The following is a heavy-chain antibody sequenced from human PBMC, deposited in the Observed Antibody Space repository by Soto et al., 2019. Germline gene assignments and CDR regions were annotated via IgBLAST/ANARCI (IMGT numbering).Heavy chain of an antibody. Sequence: QVQLEQSGAEVKSPGASVKVSCKASGYSFTTSDINWVRQAAGQGLEWMGWMNGNRDNTGCAQKFQGRLTMTKNISKDTAYMELSSLTSEDTAVYYCARRTVAHWYFDLWGRGTLVTVSS. D-gene: IGHD2-2*01. CDR3: ARRTVAHWYFDL. V-gene: IGHV1-8*01. J-gene: IGHJ2*01. CDR1: GYSFTTSD. CDR2: MNGNRDNT.